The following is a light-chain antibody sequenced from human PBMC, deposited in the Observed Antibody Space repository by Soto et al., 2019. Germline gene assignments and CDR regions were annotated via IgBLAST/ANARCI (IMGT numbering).Light chain of an antibody. J-gene: IGLJ1*01. Sequence: QSALTQPPSASGSPGQSVTISCSGTSSDVGGYDSVSWYQHHPGKVPKLIIFDVDKWPSGVPDRFSGFKSGNTASLAVSGLRAEDEADYYCSSYAASNTFVFGTGTKVTVL. CDR2: DVD. CDR1: SSDVGGYDS. V-gene: IGLV2-8*01. CDR3: SSYAASNTFV.